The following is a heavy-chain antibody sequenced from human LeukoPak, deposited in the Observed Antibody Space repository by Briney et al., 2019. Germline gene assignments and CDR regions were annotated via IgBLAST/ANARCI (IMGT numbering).Heavy chain of an antibody. CDR1: GFTFSSYA. CDR2: ISYDGSNK. J-gene: IGHJ4*02. V-gene: IGHV3-30-3*01. D-gene: IGHD1-26*01. CDR3: ARDTPYSGSYGLDY. Sequence: GGSLRLSCAASGFTFSSYAMHWVRQAPGKGLEWVAVISYDGSNKYYADPVKGRFTISRDNSKNTLYLQMNSLRAEDTAVYYCARDTPYSGSYGLDYWGQGTLVTVSS.